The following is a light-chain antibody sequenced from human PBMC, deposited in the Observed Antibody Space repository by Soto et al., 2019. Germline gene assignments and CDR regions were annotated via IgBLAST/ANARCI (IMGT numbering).Light chain of an antibody. V-gene: IGKV3-20*01. CDR2: GTY. CDR3: QQWRSSPLS. CDR1: QSVGNSY. J-gene: IGKJ4*01. Sequence: EIGLTQSPGTLYLSPGEGATLSCRASQSVGNSYVAWYQKKPGQAPRLLISGTYSRATGIPDRFRGSGSDTDFTLTITSLEPEDFAVYYCQQWRSSPLSFGAGTKIEMK.